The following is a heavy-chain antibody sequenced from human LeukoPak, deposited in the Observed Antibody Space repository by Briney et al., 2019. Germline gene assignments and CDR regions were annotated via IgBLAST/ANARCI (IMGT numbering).Heavy chain of an antibody. Sequence: ASVKVSCKASGYTFTGYYMHWVRQAPGQGLEWMGWINPNNGATDYAQKFQGRVTMTTDTSTSTAFLELRSLRSDDTAVYYCARVTSLTTLTAFDIWGQGTMVTVSS. CDR2: INPNNGAT. CDR3: ARVTSLTTLTAFDI. J-gene: IGHJ3*02. D-gene: IGHD4-11*01. CDR1: GYTFTGYY. V-gene: IGHV1-2*02.